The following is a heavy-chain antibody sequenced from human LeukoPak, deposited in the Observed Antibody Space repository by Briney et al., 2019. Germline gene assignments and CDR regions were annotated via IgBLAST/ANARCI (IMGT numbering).Heavy chain of an antibody. J-gene: IGHJ4*02. CDR1: GFTFSSYG. CDR3: AKGYYYGSGSYLVDC. V-gene: IGHV3-23*01. D-gene: IGHD3-10*01. CDR2: ISGSGGTT. Sequence: GGSLRLSCAASGFTFSSYGMSWVRQAPGKGLEWVSGISGSGGTTYYVDSVKGRFTISRDKSKNTLYLQMNSLRVEDTAVYYCAKGYYYGSGSYLVDCWGQGTLVTVSS.